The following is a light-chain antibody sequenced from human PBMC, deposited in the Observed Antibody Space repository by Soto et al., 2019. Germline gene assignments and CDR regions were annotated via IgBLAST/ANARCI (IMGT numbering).Light chain of an antibody. Sequence: QSVLTQPPSVSGAPGQRVTISCTGSSSNIGAGFHVHWYQQVPGTAPKLLIYGNNNRPSGVPDRFSGSKSGTSASLAITGLQAEDEADYYCSSYTSSSTHVVFGGGTKLTVL. CDR3: SSYTSSSTHVV. CDR2: GNN. V-gene: IGLV1-40*01. CDR1: SSNIGAGFH. J-gene: IGLJ2*01.